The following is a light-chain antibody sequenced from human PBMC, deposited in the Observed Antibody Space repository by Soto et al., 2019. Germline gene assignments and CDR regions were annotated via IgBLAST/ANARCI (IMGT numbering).Light chain of an antibody. V-gene: IGLV6-57*02. Sequence: NFMLTQPHSVSESPGKTVSISCTGSSGSIASNYVQWYQQRPGSAPTTVIYKDNRRPSGVPDRFSGSIDSSSNSASLTISGLTTEDEADYYCQSYDTSNYVVFGGGTKLTVL. CDR2: KDN. CDR1: SGSIASNY. J-gene: IGLJ2*01. CDR3: QSYDTSNYVV.